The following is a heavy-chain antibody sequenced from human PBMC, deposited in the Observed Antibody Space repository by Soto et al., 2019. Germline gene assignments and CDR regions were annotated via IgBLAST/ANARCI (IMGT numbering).Heavy chain of an antibody. CDR1: DDSSSSYK. J-gene: IGHJ5*02. D-gene: IGHD2-2*01. Sequence: PSETLSLTCTVSDDSSSSYKWSWIRQPPGKGLEWIGYIYHSGSTYYNPSLKSRVTISVDRSKNQFSLKLSSVTAADTAVYYCARVPTPWGQGTLVTVSS. CDR3: ARVPTP. V-gene: IGHV4-59*12. CDR2: IYHSGST.